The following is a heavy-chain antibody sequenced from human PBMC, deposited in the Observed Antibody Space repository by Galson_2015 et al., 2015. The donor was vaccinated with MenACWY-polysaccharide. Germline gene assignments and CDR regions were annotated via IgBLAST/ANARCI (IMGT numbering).Heavy chain of an antibody. J-gene: IGHJ3*02. Sequence: SLRLSCAASGFSFSTYGMTWVRQAPGRGLEWVSGSGSGGGLYYTDSVKGRFTVSRDNSKNTLFLEMNSLGAEDTAVYYCAREGSRIVFHAFDTWGQGTMVTVSS. D-gene: IGHD6-13*01. CDR3: AREGSRIVFHAFDT. CDR2: SGSGGGL. V-gene: IGHV3-23*01. CDR1: GFSFSTYG.